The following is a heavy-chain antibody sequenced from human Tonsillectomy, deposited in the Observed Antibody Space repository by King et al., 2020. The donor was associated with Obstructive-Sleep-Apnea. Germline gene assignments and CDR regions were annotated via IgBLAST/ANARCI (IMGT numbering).Heavy chain of an antibody. CDR2: VSHVGRS. J-gene: IGHJ3*01. CDR3: ARWMRNYRSGSFLGGYAFDF. Sequence: VQLQESGPGLVRPSETLSLTCSVSGYSISSGYYWRWLRQPPGKGLEWIGTVSHVGRSNYSPSFKSRAAVSADMSKNQFSLNLNSVTAADTAVYYCARWMRNYRSGSFLGGYAFDFWGQGTVVTISS. D-gene: IGHD3-10*01. CDR1: GYSISSGYY. V-gene: IGHV4-38-2*01.